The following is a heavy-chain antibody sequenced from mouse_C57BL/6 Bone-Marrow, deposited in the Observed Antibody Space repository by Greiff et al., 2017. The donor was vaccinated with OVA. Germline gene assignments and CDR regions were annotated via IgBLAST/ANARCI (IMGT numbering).Heavy chain of an antibody. J-gene: IGHJ3*01. V-gene: IGHV1-42*01. CDR1: GYSFTGYY. CDR2: INPSTGGT. D-gene: IGHD3-2*02. CDR3: ARRDSSAWFAY. Sequence: VQLQQSGPELVKPGASVKISCKASGYSFTGYYMNWVKQSPENSLEWIGEINPSTGGTTYNQKFKAKATLTVDKSSSTAYMQLESLTSEDSAVYYYARRDSSAWFAYWGQGTLVTVSA.